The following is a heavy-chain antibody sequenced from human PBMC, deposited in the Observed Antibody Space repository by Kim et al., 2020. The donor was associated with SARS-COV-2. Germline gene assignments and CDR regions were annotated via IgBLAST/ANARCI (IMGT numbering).Heavy chain of an antibody. D-gene: IGHD1-1*01. J-gene: IGHJ5*02. CDR3: ARGQALTTNWFDP. V-gene: IGHV4-34*01. Sequence: YNPSRKSRVTISVDTSKNQFSLKLSSVTAADTAVYYCARGQALTTNWFDPWGQGTLVTVSS.